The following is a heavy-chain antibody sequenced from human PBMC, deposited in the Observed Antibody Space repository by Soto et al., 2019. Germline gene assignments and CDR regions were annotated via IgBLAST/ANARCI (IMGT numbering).Heavy chain of an antibody. V-gene: IGHV3-30*18. CDR2: ISYDGSNK. CDR1: GFTFSSYG. D-gene: IGHD3-22*01. Sequence: QVPLVESGGGVVQPGRSLRLSCAASGFTFSSYGMHWVRQAPGKGLEWVAVISYDGSNKYYADSVKGRFTISRDNSKNTLYLQMNSLRAEDTAVYYCAKDTHYYDSSPLGYFDYWGQGTLVTVSS. CDR3: AKDTHYYDSSPLGYFDY. J-gene: IGHJ4*02.